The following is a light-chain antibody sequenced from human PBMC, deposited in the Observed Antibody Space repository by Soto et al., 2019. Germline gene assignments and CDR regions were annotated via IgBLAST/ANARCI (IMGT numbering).Light chain of an antibody. CDR3: QQGYSTPWT. Sequence: AIQMTQSPSSLSASVGDRVTISCRASQGIGNALGWYQQKPGKPPKLLIYAASNLQSGVPSRFSASGSGTDFTLTLNSLQPEDFATYYCQQGYSTPWTFGQGTKVDI. J-gene: IGKJ1*01. V-gene: IGKV1-6*01. CDR1: QGIGNA. CDR2: AAS.